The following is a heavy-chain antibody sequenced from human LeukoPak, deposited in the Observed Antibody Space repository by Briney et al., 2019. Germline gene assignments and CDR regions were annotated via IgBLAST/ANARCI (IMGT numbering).Heavy chain of an antibody. CDR2: ISESGCST. V-gene: IGHV3-23*01. CDR3: AKDSWFGEHRRFDP. CDR1: GFTFSNYA. J-gene: IGHJ5*02. Sequence: GGSLRFSCAASGFTFSNYAMSWVRRAPGKGLRWVSGISESGCSTYYGDSVKGRFTISRDNSKNTLYLQMNSLRAEDTAVYYCAKDSWFGEHRRFDPWGQGTLVTVSS. D-gene: IGHD3-10*01.